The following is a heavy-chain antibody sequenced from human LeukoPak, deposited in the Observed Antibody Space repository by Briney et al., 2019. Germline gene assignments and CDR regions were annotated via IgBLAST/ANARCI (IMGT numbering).Heavy chain of an antibody. CDR1: GGTFSSYA. D-gene: IGHD6-13*01. CDR2: IIPIFGTA. V-gene: IGHV1-69*13. Sequence: ASVKVSCKASGGTFSSYAISWVRQAPGQGLEWMGGIIPIFGTANYAQKFQGRVTITADESTSTAYMELSSLRSEDTAVYYCARGPYSSSWYRNWFDPWGQGTLVTVSS. J-gene: IGHJ5*02. CDR3: ARGPYSSSWYRNWFDP.